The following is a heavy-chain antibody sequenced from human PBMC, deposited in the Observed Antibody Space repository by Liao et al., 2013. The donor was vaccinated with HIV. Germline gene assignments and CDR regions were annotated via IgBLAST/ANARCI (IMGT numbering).Heavy chain of an antibody. V-gene: IGHV4-39*07. J-gene: IGHJ4*02. CDR1: GGSLSSGSYY. CDR2: IDYSGRT. Sequence: QLQLQESGPGLVKPSETLSLTCTVSGGSLSSGSYYWGWIRQPPGKGLEWIGSIDYSGRTYYNPSLESRVTISMDTSNNQFSLRLSSVTAADTAVYSCVRSGGSPSLEWLFNYWGQGSLVSVSS. CDR3: VRSGGSPSLEWLFNY. D-gene: IGHD3-3*02.